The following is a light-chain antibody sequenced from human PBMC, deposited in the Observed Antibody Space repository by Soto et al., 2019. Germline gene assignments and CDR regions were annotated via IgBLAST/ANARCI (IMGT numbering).Light chain of an antibody. V-gene: IGLV2-18*01. J-gene: IGLJ1*01. CDR2: IGD. CDR3: AAWDDNLNAYV. CDR1: SSDVGSYNR. Sequence: QSALTQPPSVSGSPGQSVTISCTGTSSDVGSYNRVSWYQQPPGTAPKLLIYIGDQRASGVSDRFSGSKSGTSASLAISGLRSDDEADYYCAAWDDNLNAYVFGSGTKLTVL.